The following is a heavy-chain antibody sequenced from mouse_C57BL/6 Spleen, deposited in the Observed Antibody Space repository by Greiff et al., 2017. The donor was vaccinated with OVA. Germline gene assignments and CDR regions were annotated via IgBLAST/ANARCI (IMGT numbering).Heavy chain of an antibody. CDR1: GFTFSDYG. CDR2: ISNLAYSI. Sequence: EVKLVESGGGLVQPGGSLKLSCAASGFTFSDYGMAWVRQAPRKGPEWVAFISNLAYSIYYADTVTGRFTISRENAKNTLYLEMSSLRSEDTAMYYCAYGYDGGFAYWGQGTLVTVSA. CDR3: AYGYDGGFAY. J-gene: IGHJ3*01. D-gene: IGHD2-2*01. V-gene: IGHV5-15*01.